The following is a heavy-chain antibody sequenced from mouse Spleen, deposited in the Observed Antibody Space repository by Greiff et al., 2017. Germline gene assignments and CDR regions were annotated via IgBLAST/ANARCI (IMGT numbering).Heavy chain of an antibody. Sequence: EVQLQQSGPELVKPGASVKISCKASGYTFTDYYMNWVKQSHGKSLEWIGDINPNNGGTSYNQKFKGKATLTVDKSSSTAYMELRSLTSEDSAVYYCARDGYGSSYLDYWGQGTTLTVSS. CDR3: ARDGYGSSYLDY. CDR2: INPNNGGT. CDR1: GYTFTDYY. D-gene: IGHD1-1*01. J-gene: IGHJ2*01. V-gene: IGHV1-26*01.